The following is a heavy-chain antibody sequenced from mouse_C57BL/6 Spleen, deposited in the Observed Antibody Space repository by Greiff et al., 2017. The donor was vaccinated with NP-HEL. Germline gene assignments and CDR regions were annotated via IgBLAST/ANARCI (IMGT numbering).Heavy chain of an antibody. Sequence: VKLMESGPELVKPGASVKISCKASGYSFTSYYIHWVKQRPGQGLEWIGWIYPGSGNTKYNEKFKGKATLTADTSSSTAYMQLSSLTSEDSAVYYCARSGTGPYWYFDVWGTGTTVTVSS. J-gene: IGHJ1*03. CDR2: IYPGSGNT. CDR3: ARSGTGPYWYFDV. V-gene: IGHV1-66*01. D-gene: IGHD4-1*01. CDR1: GYSFTSYY.